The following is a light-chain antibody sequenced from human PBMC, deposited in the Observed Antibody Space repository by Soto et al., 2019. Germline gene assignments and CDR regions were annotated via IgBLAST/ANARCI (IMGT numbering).Light chain of an antibody. Sequence: DIQITQSPSTLSASVGYRVTITCRASQSISSWLAWYQQKPGKAPKLLIYDASSLESGVPSRFSGSGSGTELTLTISSLQPDDFATYYFPQYNSYWGTFGQGTKV. CDR1: QSISSW. CDR3: PQYNSYWGT. J-gene: IGKJ1*01. CDR2: DAS. V-gene: IGKV1-5*01.